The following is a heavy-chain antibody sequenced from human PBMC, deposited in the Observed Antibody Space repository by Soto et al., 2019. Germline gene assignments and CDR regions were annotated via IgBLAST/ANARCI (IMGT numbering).Heavy chain of an antibody. J-gene: IGHJ4*02. CDR1: GFTFSSYG. D-gene: IGHD3-10*01. Sequence: QVQLVESGGGVVQPGRSLRLSCAASGFTFSSYGMHWVRQAPGKGLEWVAVIWYDGSNKYYADSVKGRFTISRDNSKNTLYLKMNSLRAEVTAVYYCARESITMVRGVEYWGLGTLVTVTS. CDR3: ARESITMVRGVEY. CDR2: IWYDGSNK. V-gene: IGHV3-33*01.